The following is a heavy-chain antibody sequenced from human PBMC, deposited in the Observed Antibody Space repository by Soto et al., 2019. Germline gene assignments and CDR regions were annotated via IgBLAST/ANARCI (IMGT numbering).Heavy chain of an antibody. D-gene: IGHD2-2*02. V-gene: IGHV4-31*03. CDR3: ARESRRIPFDY. CDR2: IYYSGST. J-gene: IGHJ4*02. CDR1: GGSISGGGCY. Sequence: TLSLTYTVSGGSISGGGCYWSWIRQHPGKGLEWIGYIYYSGSTYYNPSLKSRVTISVDTSKNQFSLKLSSVTAADTAVYYCARESRRIPFDYWGQGTLVTVYS.